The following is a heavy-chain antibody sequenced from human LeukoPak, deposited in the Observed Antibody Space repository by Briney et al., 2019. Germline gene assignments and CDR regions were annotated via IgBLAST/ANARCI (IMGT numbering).Heavy chain of an antibody. J-gene: IGHJ4*02. Sequence: SETLSLTCTVSGGSISSSGYYWGWIRQPPGKGLEWIGSIFYSGSTYYNPSLKSRVTISVDTSKNQFSLKLSSVTAADTAVYYCAREAIYPDYWGQGTLVTVSS. D-gene: IGHD2-2*02. CDR3: AREAIYPDY. CDR2: IFYSGST. CDR1: GGSISSSGYY. V-gene: IGHV4-39*02.